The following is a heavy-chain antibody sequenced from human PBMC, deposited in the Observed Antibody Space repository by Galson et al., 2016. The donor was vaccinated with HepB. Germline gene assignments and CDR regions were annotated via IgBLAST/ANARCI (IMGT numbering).Heavy chain of an antibody. CDR2: ISSSGSTI. Sequence: SLRLSCAASGFTFSTYEMNWVRQAPGKGLEWVSYISSSGSTIFYTDSVKGRSTISRDNAKNSLYLQMNSLRAEDTAVYYCAKLDYGDYNRGWFDTWGQGTLVTVS. V-gene: IGHV3-48*03. CDR3: AKLDYGDYNRGWFDT. D-gene: IGHD4-17*01. CDR1: GFTFSTYE. J-gene: IGHJ5*02.